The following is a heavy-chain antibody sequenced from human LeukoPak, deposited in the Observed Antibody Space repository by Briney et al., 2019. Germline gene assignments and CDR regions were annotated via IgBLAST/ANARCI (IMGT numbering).Heavy chain of an antibody. CDR3: AKDRLGRWLQFEY. J-gene: IGHJ4*02. D-gene: IGHD5-24*01. V-gene: IGHV3-30*02. CDR1: GFTFSSYG. Sequence: GGSLRLSCAASGFTFSSYGMHWVRQAPGKGLEWVAFIRYDGSNKYYADSVKGRFTISRDNSKNTLYLQMNSLRAEDTAVYYCAKDRLGRWLQFEYWGQGTLVTVSS. CDR2: IRYDGSNK.